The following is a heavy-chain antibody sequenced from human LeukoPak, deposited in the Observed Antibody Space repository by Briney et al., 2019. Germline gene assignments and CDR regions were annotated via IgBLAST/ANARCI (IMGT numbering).Heavy chain of an antibody. J-gene: IGHJ4*02. V-gene: IGHV1-2*02. CDR3: ARDGDFDY. Sequence: ASVKVSCKASGYTFTSYDINWVRQAPGQGLEWMGWINPNSGDTNYAQKFQGRVTMTRDTSISIVYMEVSRLRSDDTAVYYCARDGDFDYWGQGTLVTVSS. CDR2: INPNSGDT. CDR1: GYTFTSYD. D-gene: IGHD2-21*01.